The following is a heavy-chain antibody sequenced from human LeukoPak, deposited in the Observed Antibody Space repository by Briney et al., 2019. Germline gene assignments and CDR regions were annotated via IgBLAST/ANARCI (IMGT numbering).Heavy chain of an antibody. Sequence: GKSLRLSCAASGLMFSRSDIHWVRQAPGKGLEWVAVIWHDRSDTYGSNKYYADSVKGRFTISRDNSKNTVYLQMNSLRVEDTAVYYCAKDGNCGGDCYGWFDPWGQGALVTVSS. V-gene: IGHV3-33*06. CDR2: IWHDRSDTYGSNK. D-gene: IGHD2-21*02. J-gene: IGHJ5*02. CDR1: GLMFSRSD. CDR3: AKDGNCGGDCYGWFDP.